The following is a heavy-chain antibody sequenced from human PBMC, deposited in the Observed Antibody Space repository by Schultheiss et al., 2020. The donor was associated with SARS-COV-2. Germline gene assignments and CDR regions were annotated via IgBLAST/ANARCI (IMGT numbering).Heavy chain of an antibody. Sequence: GGSLRLSCTASGFTFSSYSMYWVRQAPGKGLEYVSAITGNGGSTYYANSVKGRFTISRDNSKNTLCLQMNSLRAEDTAVYYCARRVATGWHFDLWGRGTLVTVSS. D-gene: IGHD5-12*01. CDR1: GFTFSSYS. CDR3: ARRVATGWHFDL. V-gene: IGHV3-64*01. J-gene: IGHJ2*01. CDR2: ITGNGGST.